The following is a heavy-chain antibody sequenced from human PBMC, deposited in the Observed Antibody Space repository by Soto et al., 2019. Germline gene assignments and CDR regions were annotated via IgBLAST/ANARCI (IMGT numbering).Heavy chain of an antibody. Sequence: GGSLRLSCAASGFTFSSYAMSCVRQAPGKGLEWVSSISSSSSYIYYADSVKGRFTISRDNAKNSLYLQMSSLRAEDTAVYYCASYYGSGSYSAWGQGTLVTVSS. V-gene: IGHV3-21*01. J-gene: IGHJ5*02. CDR2: ISSSSSYI. D-gene: IGHD3-10*01. CDR1: GFTFSSYA. CDR3: ASYYGSGSYSA.